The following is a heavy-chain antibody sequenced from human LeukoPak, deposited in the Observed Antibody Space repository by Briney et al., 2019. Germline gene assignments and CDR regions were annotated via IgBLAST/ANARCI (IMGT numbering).Heavy chain of an antibody. CDR3: ARDLISSSWLNFDY. CDR1: GYIFTGYY. CDR2: INPNSGGT. Sequence: ASVKVSCKASGYIFTGYYMHWVRQAPGQGLEWMGRINPNSGGTNYAQKFQGRVTMTRDTSISTAYMELSRLRSDDTAVYYCARDLISSSWLNFDYWGQGTLVTVSS. V-gene: IGHV1-2*02. D-gene: IGHD6-13*01. J-gene: IGHJ4*02.